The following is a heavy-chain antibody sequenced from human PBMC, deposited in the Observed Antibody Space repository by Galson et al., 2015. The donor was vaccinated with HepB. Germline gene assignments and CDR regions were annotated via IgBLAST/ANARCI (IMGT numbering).Heavy chain of an antibody. D-gene: IGHD2-15*01. V-gene: IGHV3-30*03. CDR2: ISYDGSNK. Sequence: SLRLSCAASGFTVSSNYMSWVRQAPGKGLEWVSVISYDGSNKYYADSVKGRFTISRDNSKNTLYLQMNSLRAEDTAVYYCARDLGQFDIGGWFDPWGQGTLVTVSS. CDR1: GFTVSSNY. CDR3: ARDLGQFDIGGWFDP. J-gene: IGHJ5*02.